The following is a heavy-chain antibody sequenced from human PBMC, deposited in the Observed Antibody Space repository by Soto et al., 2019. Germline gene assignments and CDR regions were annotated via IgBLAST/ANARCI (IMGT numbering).Heavy chain of an antibody. V-gene: IGHV1-8*01. CDR2: MNPNSGNT. Sequence: ASVKVSCKASGYTFTSYDINWVRQATGQGLEWMGWMNPNSGNTGYAQKFQGRVTITADKSTSTAYMELSSLRSEDTAAYYCARTPEHKVFHWFDPWGQGTLVTVSS. CDR3: ARTPEHKVFHWFDP. CDR1: GYTFTSYD. J-gene: IGHJ5*02.